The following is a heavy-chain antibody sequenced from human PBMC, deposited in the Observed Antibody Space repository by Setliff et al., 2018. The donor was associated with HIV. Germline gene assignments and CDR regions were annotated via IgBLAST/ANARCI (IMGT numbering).Heavy chain of an antibody. V-gene: IGHV4-59*11. CDR2: FYFSGFL. J-gene: IGHJ4*02. CDR3: ARILDSGSYHDF. CDR1: GESISALY. D-gene: IGHD1-26*01. Sequence: PSETLSLTCSVSGESISALYWGWIRQPPGKGLEWIGYFYFSGFLNYNPSLKSRATISVDTSKNQFSLNLRSVTAADTAVYFCARILDSGSYHDFWGQGTLVTVSS.